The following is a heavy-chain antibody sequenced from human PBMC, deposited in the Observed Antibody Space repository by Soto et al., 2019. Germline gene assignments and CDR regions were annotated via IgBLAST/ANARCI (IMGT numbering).Heavy chain of an antibody. Sequence: ASVKVSCKASGYTFTNFGISWVRQAPGQGLEWMGWISAYNGNTNYAQNFQGRVTMTTDTSTSTAYMELSSLRSEDTAAYYCAVLPLPDYYDNSGYYYGGEFDYWSQGTLVTVSS. J-gene: IGHJ4*02. CDR1: GYTFTNFG. CDR2: ISAYNGNT. V-gene: IGHV1-18*01. CDR3: AVLPLPDYYDNSGYYYGGEFDY. D-gene: IGHD3-22*01.